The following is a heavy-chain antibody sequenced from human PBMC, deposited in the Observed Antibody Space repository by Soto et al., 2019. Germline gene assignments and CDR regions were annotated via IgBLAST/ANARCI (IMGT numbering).Heavy chain of an antibody. Sequence: QVQLVQSGAEVKKPGASVKVSCKASGYTFTGYYMHWVRQAPGQGLEWMGWINPNSGGTNYAQKFQGRVTMTRNTSISTAYMELSSLGSEDTAMYYCARVVPAARVYYYYYGMDVWGQGTTVTVSS. CDR1: GYTFTGYY. J-gene: IGHJ6*02. V-gene: IGHV1-2*02. CDR3: ARVVPAARVYYYYYGMDV. D-gene: IGHD2-2*01. CDR2: INPNSGGT.